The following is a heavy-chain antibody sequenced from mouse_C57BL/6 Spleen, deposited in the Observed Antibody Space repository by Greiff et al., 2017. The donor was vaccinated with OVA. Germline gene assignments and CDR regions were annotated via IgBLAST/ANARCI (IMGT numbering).Heavy chain of an antibody. CDR3: ARDGSLYYGSSYDAMDY. CDR2: IDPSDSET. V-gene: IGHV1-52*01. Sequence: VKLQQPGAELVRPGSSVKLSCKASGYTFTSYWMHWVKQRPIQGLEWIGNIDPSDSETHYNQKFKDKATLTVDKSSSTAYMQLSSLTSEDSAVYYCARDGSLYYGSSYDAMDYWGQGTSVTVSS. J-gene: IGHJ4*01. CDR1: GYTFTSYW. D-gene: IGHD1-1*01.